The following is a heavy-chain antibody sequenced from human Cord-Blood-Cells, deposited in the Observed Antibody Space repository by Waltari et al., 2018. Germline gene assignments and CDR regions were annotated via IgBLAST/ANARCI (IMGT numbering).Heavy chain of an antibody. D-gene: IGHD6-13*01. CDR3: AKGSIAAADAFDI. J-gene: IGHJ3*02. CDR2: FSWDGGST. CDR1: GFTFDDYT. Sequence: EVQLVESGGVVVQPGGSLRLSCAASGFTFDDYTMHWVRQAPGKGLEWVALFSWDGGSTYYADSVKGRFTISRDNSKNSLYLQMNSLRTEDTALYYCAKGSIAAADAFDIWGQGTMVTVSS. V-gene: IGHV3-43*01.